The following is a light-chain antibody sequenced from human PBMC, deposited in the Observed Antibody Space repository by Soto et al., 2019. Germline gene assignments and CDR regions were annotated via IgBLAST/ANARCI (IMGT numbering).Light chain of an antibody. J-gene: IGKJ1*01. CDR3: QHYNDYSWT. CDR1: QSISVG. Sequence: DIHMTQSPSTLSAAVGDRVTITCRASQSISVGLAWYQQKPGKAPNLLIYKTSSLETGVPSRFSGSGSGTEFTLTISSLQPDDFATYYCQHYNDYSWTFGQGTQVEIK. V-gene: IGKV1-5*03. CDR2: KTS.